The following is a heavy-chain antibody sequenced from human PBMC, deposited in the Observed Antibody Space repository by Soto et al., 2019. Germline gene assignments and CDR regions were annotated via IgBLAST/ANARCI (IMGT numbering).Heavy chain of an antibody. CDR3: AKDVGRFVVVVAASFDY. J-gene: IGHJ4*02. V-gene: IGHV3-30*18. CDR1: GFTSSSYG. D-gene: IGHD2-15*01. CDR2: ISYDGSNK. Sequence: GGSLRLSCAASGFTSSSYGMHWVRQAPGKGLEWVAVISYDGSNKYYADSVKGRFTISRDNSKNTLYLQMNSLRAEDTAVYYCAKDVGRFVVVVAASFDYWGQGTLVTVSS.